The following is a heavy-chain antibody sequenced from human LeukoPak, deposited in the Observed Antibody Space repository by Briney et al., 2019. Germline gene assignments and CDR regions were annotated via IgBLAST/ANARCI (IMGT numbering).Heavy chain of an antibody. CDR1: GGSISSGDYY. V-gene: IGHV4-30-4*08. CDR2: IYYSGST. D-gene: IGHD5-18*01. J-gene: IGHJ4*02. Sequence: PSETLSLTCTVSGGSISSGDYYWSWIRQPPGKGLEWIGYIYYSGSTYYNPSLKSRVTISVDTSKNQFSLKLSSAIAADTAVYYCARDAGAINSYGLDYWGQGTLVTVSS. CDR3: ARDAGAINSYGLDY.